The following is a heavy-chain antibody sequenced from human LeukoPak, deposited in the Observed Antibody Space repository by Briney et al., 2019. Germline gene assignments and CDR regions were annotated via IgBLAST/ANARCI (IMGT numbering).Heavy chain of an antibody. CDR2: ISSSSSYI. CDR3: ARQRVVGHWFDP. CDR1: GFTFSSYW. V-gene: IGHV3-21*04. D-gene: IGHD3-3*01. J-gene: IGHJ5*02. Sequence: GGSLRLSCAASGFTFSSYWMSWVRQAPGKGLEWVSSISSSSSYIYYADSVKGRFTISRDNAKNSLYLQMNSLRAEDTAVYYCARQRVVGHWFDPWGQGTLVTVSS.